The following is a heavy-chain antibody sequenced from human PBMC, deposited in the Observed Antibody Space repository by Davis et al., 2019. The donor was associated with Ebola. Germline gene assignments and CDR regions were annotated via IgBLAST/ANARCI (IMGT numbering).Heavy chain of an antibody. CDR3: AHLGPQRYCSGGGCHGYLDY. V-gene: IGHV1-69*01. J-gene: IGHJ4*02. CDR2: IIPVFRTA. CDR1: VITFSSYA. D-gene: IGHD2-15*01. Sequence: GGSLRLSCTDSVITFSSYAMTWVRQAPGQGLEWMGGIIPVFRTANYAQKFQGRVTITADESTRTAYMELDGLRSEDTAVYYCAHLGPQRYCSGGGCHGYLDYWGQGTLVTVSS.